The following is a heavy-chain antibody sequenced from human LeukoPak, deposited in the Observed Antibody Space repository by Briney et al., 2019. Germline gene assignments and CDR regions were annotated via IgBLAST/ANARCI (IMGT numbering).Heavy chain of an antibody. D-gene: IGHD3-10*01. J-gene: IGHJ4*02. CDR1: GGSISSYY. CDR2: IYYSGST. Sequence: PSKTLSLTCTVSGGSISSYYWSWIRQPPGKGLEWIGYIYYSGSTNYNPSLKSRATISVDTSKNQFSLKLSSVTAADTAVYYCARFDYYGSGSHFDYWGQGTLVTVSS. V-gene: IGHV4-59*01. CDR3: ARFDYYGSGSHFDY.